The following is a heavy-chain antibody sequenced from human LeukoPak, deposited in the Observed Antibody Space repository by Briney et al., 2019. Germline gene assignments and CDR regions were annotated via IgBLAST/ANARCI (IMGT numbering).Heavy chain of an antibody. J-gene: IGHJ4*02. Sequence: PGGSLRLSCVASGFTFNRYAMTWVRQAPGKGLEWVSSISSSSSYIYYADSVKGRFTISRDNAKNSLYLQMNSLRAEDTAVYYCARTRYSSGLDYWGQGTLVTVSS. D-gene: IGHD6-19*01. V-gene: IGHV3-21*01. CDR1: GFTFNRYA. CDR3: ARTRYSSGLDY. CDR2: ISSSSSYI.